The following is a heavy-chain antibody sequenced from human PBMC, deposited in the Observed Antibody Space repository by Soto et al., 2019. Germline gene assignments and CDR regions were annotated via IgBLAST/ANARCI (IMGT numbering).Heavy chain of an antibody. J-gene: IGHJ4*02. Sequence: QVQLRESGPGLVKPSETLSLTCTVSGGSISSYYWSWIRQPPGKGLEWIGYIYHRGTTNYSPSLKSRVTISADMSKNQFSLKLSSVTAADTAVYYCARAIRRGGGFDYWGQGTLVTVSS. V-gene: IGHV4-59*01. CDR1: GGSISSYY. CDR2: IYHRGTT. D-gene: IGHD3-10*01. CDR3: ARAIRRGGGFDY.